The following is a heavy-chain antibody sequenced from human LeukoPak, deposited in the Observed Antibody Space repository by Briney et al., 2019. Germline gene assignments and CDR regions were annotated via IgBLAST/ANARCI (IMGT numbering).Heavy chain of an antibody. CDR3: ARDKIEAAVSGSLFDH. CDR2: IKHDGSEK. Sequence: PGGSLRLSCAASGFTFRTSGMSWVRQAPGKGLEWVANIKHDGSEKNYADSVKGRFTISRDNAKNSLYLQMNSLRAEDTAVYYCARDKIEAAVSGSLFDHWGQGTLVTVSS. V-gene: IGHV3-7*01. D-gene: IGHD6-13*01. J-gene: IGHJ5*02. CDR1: GFTFRTSG.